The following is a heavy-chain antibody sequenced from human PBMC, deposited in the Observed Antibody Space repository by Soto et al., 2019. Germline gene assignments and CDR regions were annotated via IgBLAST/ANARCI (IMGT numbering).Heavy chain of an antibody. D-gene: IGHD3-10*01. V-gene: IGHV5-51*01. J-gene: IGHJ4*02. CDR2: IYPGDSDI. CDR3: ARQDGSGPFDY. CDR1: GYSFSNHW. Sequence: PGASLKISCEGVGYSFSNHWIAWVRQMPEKGLEWMGNIYPGDSDIKYSPSLDGQVTISADKSSSTAFLEWRSLRASDSATYYCARQDGSGPFDYWGQGTRVTVSS.